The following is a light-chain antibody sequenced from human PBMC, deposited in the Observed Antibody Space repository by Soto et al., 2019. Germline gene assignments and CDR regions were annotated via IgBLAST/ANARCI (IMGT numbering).Light chain of an antibody. CDR2: DVS. CDR1: SSDVGAYNY. V-gene: IGLV2-14*03. Sequence: QSVLTQPASVSGSPGQSITISCTGTSSDVGAYNYVSWYQQHPGKVPKLMIYDVSDRPSGVSNRFSGSKSGNTASLTIFGLQAEDEADYYCSSFTRSNSYVFGTGTKLTVL. J-gene: IGLJ1*01. CDR3: SSFTRSNSYV.